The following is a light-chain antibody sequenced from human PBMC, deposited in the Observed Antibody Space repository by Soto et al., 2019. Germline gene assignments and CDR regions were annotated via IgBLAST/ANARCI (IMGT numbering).Light chain of an antibody. CDR1: QSLLHSNGYNY. J-gene: IGKJ2*01. Sequence: DIVMTQSPLSLPVTPGEPASISCRSSQSLLHSNGYNYLDWYLQKPGQSPQVLIYLGSNRASGVPERFSGSGSGTDFTLKISRVEAEDVGVYYCMQALQTQYTFGQGTKLEIK. CDR2: LGS. V-gene: IGKV2-28*01. CDR3: MQALQTQYT.